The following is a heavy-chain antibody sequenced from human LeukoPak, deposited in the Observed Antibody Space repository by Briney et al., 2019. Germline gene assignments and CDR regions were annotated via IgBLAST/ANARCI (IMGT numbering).Heavy chain of an antibody. CDR2: IYYSGST. CDR3: ARSGAAAGSDAFDI. Sequence: PSETLFLTCTVSGGSVSSYYWSWIRQPPGKGLEYIGFIYYSGSTNYNPSLKSRVTTSLDTSKNQFSLKLTAVTAADTAVYYCARSGAAAGSDAFDIWGQGTMVTVSS. J-gene: IGHJ3*02. V-gene: IGHV4-59*02. D-gene: IGHD6-13*01. CDR1: GGSVSSYY.